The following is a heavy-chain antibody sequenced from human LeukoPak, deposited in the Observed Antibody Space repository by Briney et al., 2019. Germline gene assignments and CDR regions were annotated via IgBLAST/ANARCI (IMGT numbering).Heavy chain of an antibody. J-gene: IGHJ3*02. Sequence: SETLSLTCAVYGGSFSGYYWSWIRQPPGKGLEWIGEINHSGSTNYNPSLKSRVTISVDTSKNQFSLKLSSVTAADTAVYYCARETADAFDIWGQGTMVTVSS. CDR2: INHSGST. V-gene: IGHV4-34*01. CDR1: GGSFSGYY. CDR3: ARETADAFDI.